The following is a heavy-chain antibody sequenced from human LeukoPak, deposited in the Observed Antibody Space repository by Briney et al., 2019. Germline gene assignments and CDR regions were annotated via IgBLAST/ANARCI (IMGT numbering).Heavy chain of an antibody. J-gene: IGHJ4*02. Sequence: ASVKVSCKASGYTFTGYYMRWVRQAPGQGLEWMGWINPNSGGTNYAQKFQGRVTMTRDTSISTAYMELSRLRSDDTAVYYCARDQRRDYGDYGGIDYWGQGTLVTVSS. CDR2: INPNSGGT. D-gene: IGHD4-17*01. V-gene: IGHV1-2*02. CDR3: ARDQRRDYGDYGGIDY. CDR1: GYTFTGYY.